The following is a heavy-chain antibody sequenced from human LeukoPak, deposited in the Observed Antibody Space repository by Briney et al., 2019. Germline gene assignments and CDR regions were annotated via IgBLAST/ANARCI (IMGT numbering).Heavy chain of an antibody. CDR1: GGSIRSISYY. V-gene: IGHV4-39*01. CDR2: IYYSGIT. Sequence: SETLSLTCTVSGGSIRSISYYWGWIRQPPGKGLEWIGSIYYSGITYYNPSLKSRVTISVDTSENQFSLKLSSVTAADTAVYYCARQDPPPIAVGTRSAFDIWGQGTMVTVSS. J-gene: IGHJ3*02. D-gene: IGHD6-19*01. CDR3: ARQDPPPIAVGTRSAFDI.